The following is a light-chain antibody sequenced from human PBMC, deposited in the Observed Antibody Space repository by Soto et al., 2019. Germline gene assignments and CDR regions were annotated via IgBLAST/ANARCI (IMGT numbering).Light chain of an antibody. J-gene: IGKJ1*01. CDR3: QKYDRAPRT. Sequence: DIQMTQSPSSLSASVGDSVTITCRASQGINNYLAWYQQKPGKVPVLLIYSASTLKSGVPSRFSSRGAVTDFTLTISSLQPEDFATYYCQKYDRAPRTFGQGTKVDIK. CDR1: QGINNY. CDR2: SAS. V-gene: IGKV1-27*01.